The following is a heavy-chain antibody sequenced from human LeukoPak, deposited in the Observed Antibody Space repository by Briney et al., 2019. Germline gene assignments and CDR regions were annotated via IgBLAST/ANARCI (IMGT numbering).Heavy chain of an antibody. Sequence: KSSETLSLTCTVSGGSISSYYWSWIRQPPGKGLEWIGYIYYSGSTNYNPSLKSRVTISVDTSKNQFSLKLSSVTAADTAVYYCARSVWARRGSYYFDYWGQGTLVTVSS. J-gene: IGHJ4*02. CDR2: IYYSGST. V-gene: IGHV4-59*08. CDR1: GGSISSYY. CDR3: ARSVWARRGSYYFDY. D-gene: IGHD3-16*01.